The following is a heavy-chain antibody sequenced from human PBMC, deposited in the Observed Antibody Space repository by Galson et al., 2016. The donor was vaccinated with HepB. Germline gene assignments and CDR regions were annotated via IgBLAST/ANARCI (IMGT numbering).Heavy chain of an antibody. V-gene: IGHV3-33*01. CDR2: IWYDGSKT. D-gene: IGHD3-22*01. J-gene: IGHJ4*02. CDR3: AREEGTDYYDTNGYSRLDF. Sequence: SLRLSCAASGFAFSNYGVHWVRQAPGKGLEWVATIWYDGSKTYYGASVKGRFTISRDNPKNMLYLQMNSLRADDTAVYYCAREEGTDYYDTNGYSRLDFWGQGTLVTVSS. CDR1: GFAFSNYG.